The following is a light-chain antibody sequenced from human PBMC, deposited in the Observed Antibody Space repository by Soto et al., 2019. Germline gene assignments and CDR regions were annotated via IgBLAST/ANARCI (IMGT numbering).Light chain of an antibody. J-gene: IGLJ1*01. Sequence: QSVLTQPVSVSGSPGQSITISCTGTSSDVGGYSYVSWYQQHPGKAPKLMIYEVSNRPSGVSNRFSGSKSGNTASLTISGLQAEDEADYYCSSYTSSSTNVFGTGTKLTVL. CDR2: EVS. CDR1: SSDVGGYSY. CDR3: SSYTSSSTNV. V-gene: IGLV2-14*01.